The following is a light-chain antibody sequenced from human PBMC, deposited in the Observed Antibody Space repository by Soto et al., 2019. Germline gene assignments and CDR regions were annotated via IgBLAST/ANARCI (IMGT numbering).Light chain of an antibody. J-gene: IGLJ1*01. CDR1: SSDVGGYNY. CDR3: NSYAGTSYV. Sequence: QSALTQPASVSGTPGQSITISCTGTSSDVGGYNYVSWYQQYPGKAPKLIIYDVSNRPSGVSCRFSGSKSGNTASLTISELQAEDEADYYCNSYAGTSYVFGTGTKVTVL. CDR2: DVS. V-gene: IGLV2-14*01.